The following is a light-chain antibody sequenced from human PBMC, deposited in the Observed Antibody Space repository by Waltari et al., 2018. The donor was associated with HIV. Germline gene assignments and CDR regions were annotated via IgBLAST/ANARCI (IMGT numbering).Light chain of an antibody. Sequence: FMLTQPHSVSESPGKTVTISCTRSSGSIASNYVQWYQQRPGSSPTTVIYEDNQRPSGVPDRFSGSIDSSSNSASLTISGLKTEDEADYYCQSYVVFGGGTKLTVL. CDR2: EDN. CDR3: QSYVV. CDR1: SGSIASNY. V-gene: IGLV6-57*01. J-gene: IGLJ2*01.